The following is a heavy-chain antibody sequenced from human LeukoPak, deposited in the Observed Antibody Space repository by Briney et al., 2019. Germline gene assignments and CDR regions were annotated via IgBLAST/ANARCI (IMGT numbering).Heavy chain of an antibody. CDR3: ARHTRNTYYYGSGSSAIDY. D-gene: IGHD3-10*01. J-gene: IGHJ4*02. Sequence: KPSETLSLTCAVYGGSFSGYYWSWIRQPPGKGLEWIGEINHSGSTNYNPSLKSRVTISVDTSKNQFSLKLSSVTAADTAVYYCARHTRNTYYYGSGSSAIDYWGQGTLVTVSS. CDR1: GGSFSGYY. CDR2: INHSGST. V-gene: IGHV4-34*01.